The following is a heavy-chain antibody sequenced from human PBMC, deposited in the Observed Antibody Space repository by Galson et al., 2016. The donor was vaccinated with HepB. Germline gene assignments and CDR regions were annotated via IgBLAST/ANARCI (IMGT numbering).Heavy chain of an antibody. V-gene: IGHV4-31*03. CDR3: AKVSGNALDI. J-gene: IGHJ3*02. Sequence: TLSLTCSVSAGSISIGGYYWSWIRQHPGKGLEWIEYINHLGTTYSNPSPSSRAAISVDTSKNQFSLEVSSVTAADTAVYYCAKVSGNALDIWGHGTMVTVSS. CDR1: AGSISIGGYY. D-gene: IGHD2-2*01. CDR2: INHLGTT.